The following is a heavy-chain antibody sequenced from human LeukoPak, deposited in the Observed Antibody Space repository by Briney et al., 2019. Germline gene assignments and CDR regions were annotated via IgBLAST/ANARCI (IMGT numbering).Heavy chain of an antibody. CDR1: GGTFSNYS. V-gene: IGHV1-69*13. D-gene: IGHD2-15*01. CDR3: ARARYCSGGSCYWGSFDY. J-gene: IGHJ4*02. CDR2: IIPIFGTS. Sequence: GAPVKVSCKASGGTFSNYSFSWVRQAPGQGLEWMGGIIPIFGTSNYAQKFQGRVTITADESTSTAYMELSSLRSEDTAVYYCARARYCSGGSCYWGSFDYWGQGTLVTVSS.